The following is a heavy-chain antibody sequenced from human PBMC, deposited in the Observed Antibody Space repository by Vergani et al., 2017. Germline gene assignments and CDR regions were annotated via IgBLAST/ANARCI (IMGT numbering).Heavy chain of an antibody. J-gene: IGHJ4*02. V-gene: IGHV4-31*01. Sequence: QVQLQESGPGLVKPSQTLSLTCTVSGGSISSGGYYWSWTRQHPGKGLEWIGYIYYSGSTYYNPSLKSLVTISVATSKNQCSLKLSSVTAADTAVYYCARERITMVRGVTSYYFDYWGQGTLVTVSS. D-gene: IGHD3-10*01. CDR1: GGSISSGGYY. CDR2: IYYSGST. CDR3: ARERITMVRGVTSYYFDY.